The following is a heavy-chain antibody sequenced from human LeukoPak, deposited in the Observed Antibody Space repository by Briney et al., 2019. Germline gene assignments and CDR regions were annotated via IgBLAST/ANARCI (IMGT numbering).Heavy chain of an antibody. Sequence: SETLSLTCTVSGGSISSSSYYWGWIRQPPGKWLEWIGSIYYSGSTYYNPSLKSRVTISVDTSKNQFSLKLSSVTAADTAVYYCARGSSYDTPSDFDYWGQGTLVTVSS. J-gene: IGHJ4*02. CDR1: GGSISSSSYY. CDR2: IYYSGST. V-gene: IGHV4-39*01. D-gene: IGHD6-13*01. CDR3: ARGSSYDTPSDFDY.